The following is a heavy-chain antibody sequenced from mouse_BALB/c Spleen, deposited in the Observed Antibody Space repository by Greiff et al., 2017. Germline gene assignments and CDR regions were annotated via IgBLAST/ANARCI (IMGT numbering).Heavy chain of an antibody. V-gene: IGHV5-6-2*01. J-gene: IGHJ4*01. CDR2: INSNGGST. D-gene: IGHD2-4*01. CDR3: ARQSPNYYDYEGDAMDY. CDR1: GFTFSSYY. Sequence: EVQGVESGGGLVKLGGSLKLSCAASGFTFSSYYMSWVRQTPEKRLELVAAINSNGGSTYYPDTVKGRFTISRDNAKNTLYLQMSSLKSEDTALYYCARQSPNYYDYEGDAMDYWGQGTSVTVSS.